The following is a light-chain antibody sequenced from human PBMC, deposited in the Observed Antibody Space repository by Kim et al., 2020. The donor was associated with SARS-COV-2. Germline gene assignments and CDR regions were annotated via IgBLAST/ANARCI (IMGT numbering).Light chain of an antibody. CDR3: QQYDNLPYT. V-gene: IGKV1-33*01. CDR2: EAS. CDR1: QDIRKN. Sequence: SFVGDTVTVTCQASQDIRKNLNWYQQKPGKAPKLLIYEASILEIGVPSRFSGSGSGTDFTVTITSLQPDDIATYYCQQYDNLPYTFGPGTKLEI. J-gene: IGKJ2*01.